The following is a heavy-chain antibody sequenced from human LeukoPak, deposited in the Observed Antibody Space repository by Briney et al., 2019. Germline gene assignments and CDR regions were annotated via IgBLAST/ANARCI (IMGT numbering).Heavy chain of an antibody. CDR2: IIPIFATA. Sequence: SVKVSCKASGGTFSSYAISWVRQAPGQGLEWMGGIIPIFATANYAQKFQGRVTITTDESTSTAYMELSSLRSEDTAVYYCASVPTQNGGYYMDVWGKGTTVTVSS. CDR3: ASVPTQNGGYYMDV. V-gene: IGHV1-69*05. J-gene: IGHJ6*03. CDR1: GGTFSSYA. D-gene: IGHD1-1*01.